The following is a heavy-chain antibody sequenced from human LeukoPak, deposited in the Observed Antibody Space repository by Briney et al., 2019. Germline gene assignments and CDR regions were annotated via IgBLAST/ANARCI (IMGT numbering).Heavy chain of an antibody. D-gene: IGHD3-22*01. V-gene: IGHV4-4*07. J-gene: IGHJ4*02. CDR3: ARDRYYYDSSGYYYFDY. CDR2: IYTSGST. CDR1: GGSISSYY. Sequence: SETLSLTCTVSGGSISSYYWSWIRQPAGKGLEWIGRIYTSGSTNYNPSLKSRVTMSLDTSKNQFSLKLSSVTAADTAVYYCARDRYYYDSSGYYYFDYWGQGTLVTVSS.